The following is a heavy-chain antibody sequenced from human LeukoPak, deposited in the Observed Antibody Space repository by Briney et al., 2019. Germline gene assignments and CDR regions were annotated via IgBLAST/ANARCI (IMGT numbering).Heavy chain of an antibody. CDR1: GGTFSSYA. CDR2: IIPILGIA. V-gene: IGHV1-69*04. D-gene: IGHD3-16*01. Sequence: ASVKVSCKASGGTFSSYAISWVRQAPGQGLEWMGRIIPILGIANYAQKFQGRVTITADKSTSTAYMELSSLRSEDTAVYYCARMGLMRGGSNWFDPWGQGTLVTVSP. CDR3: ARMGLMRGGSNWFDP. J-gene: IGHJ5*02.